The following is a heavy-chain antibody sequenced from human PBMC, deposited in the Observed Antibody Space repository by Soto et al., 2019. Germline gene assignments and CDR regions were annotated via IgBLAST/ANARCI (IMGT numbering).Heavy chain of an antibody. J-gene: IGHJ4*02. CDR2: INAGNGNT. V-gene: IGHV1-3*05. CDR1: GYTFTSYA. Sequence: QVQLVQSGAAEKKPGASVKVSCKASGYTFTSYAMHWVRQAPGQRLEWMGWINAGNGNTKYSQKFQGRVTITRATSASTAYMSLRRLRSEDTAVYYCAKDVAAADYWGQGTLVTVSS. CDR3: AKDVAAADY. D-gene: IGHD6-13*01.